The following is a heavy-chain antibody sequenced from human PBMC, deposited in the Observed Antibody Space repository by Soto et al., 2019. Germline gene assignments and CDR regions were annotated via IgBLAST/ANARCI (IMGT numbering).Heavy chain of an antibody. CDR3: ARKGSAAAAKRPFDY. CDR1: GGSFSGYY. Sequence: PSETLSLTCAVYGGSFSGYYWSWIRQPPGKGLEWIGEINHSGSTNYNPSLKSRVTISVDTSKNQFSLKLSSVTAADTAVYYCARKGSAAAAKRPFDYWGQGTLVTVSS. J-gene: IGHJ4*02. D-gene: IGHD6-13*01. V-gene: IGHV4-34*01. CDR2: INHSGST.